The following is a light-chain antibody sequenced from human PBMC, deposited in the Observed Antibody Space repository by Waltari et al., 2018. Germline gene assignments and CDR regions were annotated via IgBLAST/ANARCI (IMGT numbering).Light chain of an antibody. CDR1: QSVGTF. CDR3: QQRVTWPRLT. Sequence: EIILSQSPDIVSVSPGESITLSCRASQSVGTFVSWFQQKPGQAPRLLIYDASFRVTGVPSRFSGRGSGADFYLSITTVEPEDRAVYFCQQRVTWPRLTFGGGTKVEIK. V-gene: IGKV3-11*01. J-gene: IGKJ4*01. CDR2: DAS.